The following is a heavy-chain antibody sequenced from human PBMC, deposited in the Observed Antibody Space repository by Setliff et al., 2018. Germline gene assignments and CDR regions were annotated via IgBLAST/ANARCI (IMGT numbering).Heavy chain of an antibody. J-gene: IGHJ6*03. V-gene: IGHV1-69*05. CDR3: ARDGVHTAMLIDYYYYMDV. CDR1: GGTFSSYA. Sequence: SVKVSCKASGGTFSSYAIGWVRQAPGQGLEWMGGIIPIFGTANYAQNFQGRVTITTDESTSTAYMELTSLRSEDTAVYYCARDGVHTAMLIDYYYYMDVWGKGTTVTVSS. CDR2: IIPIFGTA. D-gene: IGHD5-18*01.